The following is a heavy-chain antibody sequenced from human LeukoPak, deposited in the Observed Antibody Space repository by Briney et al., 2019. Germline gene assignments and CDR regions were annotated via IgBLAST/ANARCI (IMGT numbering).Heavy chain of an antibody. J-gene: IGHJ4*02. Sequence: GGSLRLSCATSGFTFSNYSMNWVRQAPGKGLEWVSYISSGSGTINYADSVKGRFTISRDNAKNSVSLQMNSLGAEDTAVYYCARGAAGGDDFFDYWGQGTLVTVSS. D-gene: IGHD6-13*01. CDR2: ISSGSGTI. CDR1: GFTFSNYS. CDR3: ARGAAGGDDFFDY. V-gene: IGHV3-48*01.